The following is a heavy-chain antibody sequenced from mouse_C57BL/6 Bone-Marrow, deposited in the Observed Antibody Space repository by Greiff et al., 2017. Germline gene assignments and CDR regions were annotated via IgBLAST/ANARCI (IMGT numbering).Heavy chain of an antibody. J-gene: IGHJ1*03. Sequence: QVQLQQPGTELVKPGASVMLSCKASGYTFTSYWMHWVKQRPGQGLEWIGNINPNNGGSNYKEKSKNKATLIVDKSSITTYMQLSSLTSEVSAVYFCARSGVCGSSLYWYFDVWGTGTTVTVSS. CDR2: INPNNGGS. V-gene: IGHV1-53*01. CDR1: GYTFTSYW. CDR3: ARSGVCGSSLYWYFDV. D-gene: IGHD1-1*01.